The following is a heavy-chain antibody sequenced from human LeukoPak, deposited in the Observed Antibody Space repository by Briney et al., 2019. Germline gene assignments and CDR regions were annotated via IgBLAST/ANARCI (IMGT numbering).Heavy chain of an antibody. J-gene: IGHJ4*02. CDR3: ARAGNIGDMAV. CDR1: GYTFTSYG. CDR2: INPNSGGT. V-gene: IGHV1-2*02. D-gene: IGHD2/OR15-2a*01. Sequence: ASVKVSCKASGYTFTSYGISWVRQAPGQGLEWMGWINPNSGGTNYAQKFQGRVTMTRDTSISTAYMELSRLRSDDTAVYYCARAGNIGDMAVWGQGTLVTVSS.